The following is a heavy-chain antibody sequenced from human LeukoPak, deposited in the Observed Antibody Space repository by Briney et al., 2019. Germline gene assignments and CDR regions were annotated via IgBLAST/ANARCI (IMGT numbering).Heavy chain of an antibody. CDR3: ASPSPYCGGDCEYYYYYYYMDV. CDR2: IIPIFGTA. D-gene: IGHD2-21*02. J-gene: IGHJ6*03. V-gene: IGHV1-69*06. CDR1: GGTFTSYA. Sequence: SVKVSCKASGGTFTSYAISWVRQAPGQGLEWMGGIIPIFGTANYAQKFQGRVTITADKSTSTAYMELSSLRSEDTAVYYCASPSPYCGGDCEYYYYYYYMDVWGKGTTVTVSS.